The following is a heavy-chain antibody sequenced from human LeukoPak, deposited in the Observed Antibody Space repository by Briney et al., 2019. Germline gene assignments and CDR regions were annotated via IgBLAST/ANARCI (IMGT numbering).Heavy chain of an antibody. J-gene: IGHJ4*02. D-gene: IGHD6-13*01. Sequence: GGSLRLSCAASGFTFSSYAMSWVRQAPGKGLEWVSAISGSGGSTYYADSVKGRFTISRDNSKNTLYLQMNSLRAEDTAVYYCARDGALYSSTNDYWGQGTLVTVSS. CDR1: GFTFSSYA. V-gene: IGHV3-23*01. CDR2: ISGSGGST. CDR3: ARDGALYSSTNDY.